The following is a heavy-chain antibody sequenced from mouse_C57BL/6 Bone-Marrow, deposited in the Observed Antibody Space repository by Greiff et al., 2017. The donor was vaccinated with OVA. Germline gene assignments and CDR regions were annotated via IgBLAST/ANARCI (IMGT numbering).Heavy chain of an antibody. CDR1: GFTFSSYT. CDR3: ARPSQRVDY. Sequence: DVQLQESGGGLVKPGGSLKLSCAASGFTFSSYTMSWVRQTPEKRLEWVATISGGGGNTYYPDSVKGRFTISRDNATNTLYLRMSSLRSEDTALYYCARPSQRVDYWGQGTSVTVSS. CDR2: ISGGGGNT. J-gene: IGHJ4*01. V-gene: IGHV5-9*01.